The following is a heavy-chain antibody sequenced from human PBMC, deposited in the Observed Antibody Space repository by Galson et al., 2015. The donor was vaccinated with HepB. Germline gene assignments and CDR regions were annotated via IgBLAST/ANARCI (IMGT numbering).Heavy chain of an antibody. CDR3: ARAPDYGSGSYYYY. V-gene: IGHV1-69*01. CDR1: GGTFSSYA. J-gene: IGHJ4*02. CDR2: IIPIFGIA. D-gene: IGHD3-10*01. Sequence: SCKASGGTFSSYAISWVRQAPGQGLEWMGGIIPIFGIANYAQKFQGRVTITADESTSTAYMELSSLRSEDTAVYYCARAPDYGSGSYYYYWGQGTLVTVSS.